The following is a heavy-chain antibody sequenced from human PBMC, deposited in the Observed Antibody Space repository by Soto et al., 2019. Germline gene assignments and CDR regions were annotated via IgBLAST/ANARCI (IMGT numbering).Heavy chain of an antibody. CDR3: ARISGYSYGLPPYFDY. V-gene: IGHV4-61*01. J-gene: IGHJ4*02. D-gene: IGHD5-18*01. CDR2: IYYSGST. Sequence: QVQLQESGPGLVKPSETLSLTCTVSGGSVSSGSYYWSWIRQPPGKGLEWIVYIYYSGSTNYNPSHKSRVTISVDTSKNQFSLKLSSVTAADTGVYYCARISGYSYGLPPYFDYWGQGTLVTVSS. CDR1: GGSVSSGSYY.